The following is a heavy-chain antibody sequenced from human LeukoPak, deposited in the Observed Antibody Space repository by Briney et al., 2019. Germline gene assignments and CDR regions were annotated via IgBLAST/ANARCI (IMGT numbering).Heavy chain of an antibody. V-gene: IGHV4-4*07. CDR1: GRSISSYY. CDR2: IYTSGST. D-gene: IGHD3-3*01. Sequence: SETLSLTCTISGRSISSYYWSWLRQPAGKGLEWIGRIYTSGSTNYNPSLKSRVTMSVDTSKNQFSLKLSSVTAADTAVYYCAREGTPYDFWSAVPANWFDPWGQGTLVTVSS. J-gene: IGHJ5*02. CDR3: AREGTPYDFWSAVPANWFDP.